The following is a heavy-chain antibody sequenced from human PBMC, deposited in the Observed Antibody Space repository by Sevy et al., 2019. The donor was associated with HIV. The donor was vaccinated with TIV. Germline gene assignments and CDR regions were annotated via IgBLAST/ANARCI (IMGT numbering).Heavy chain of an antibody. CDR2: IWYDGSYK. Sequence: GGSLRLSVTASGSIFSTYGIHGVRQAPGKGLDWVAVIWYDGSYKYYADPVKGRFTNSRDNSKNTVYLQMNSLRAEDTAVYYCARDKLPPVMITMVRGALSYYFDYWGQGTLVTVSS. V-gene: IGHV3-33*01. CDR3: ARDKLPPVMITMVRGALSYYFDY. J-gene: IGHJ4*02. D-gene: IGHD3-10*01. CDR1: GSIFSTYG.